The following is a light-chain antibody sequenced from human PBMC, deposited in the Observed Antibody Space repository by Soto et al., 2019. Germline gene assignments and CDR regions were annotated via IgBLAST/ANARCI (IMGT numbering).Light chain of an antibody. CDR2: GAS. CDR1: QSVSNN. V-gene: IGKV3-15*01. CDR3: QQYNNWWT. Sequence: EIVMTQSPATLSVSPGERATLSCRASQSVSNNLAWYQKKPDQAPRLLIYGASTRATGIPARFSGSRSGTEFTLTSSCLQSEDFAFYYWQQYNNWWTFGQGTRVDI. J-gene: IGKJ1*01.